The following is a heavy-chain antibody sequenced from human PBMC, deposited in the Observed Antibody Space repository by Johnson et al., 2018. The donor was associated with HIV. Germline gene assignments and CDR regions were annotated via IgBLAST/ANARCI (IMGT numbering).Heavy chain of an antibody. D-gene: IGHD1-1*01. Sequence: QVQLVESGGGVVQPGRSLRLSCAASGFTFSSYGMHWVRQAPGKGLEWVAFVPYDGSYKYYADSVKGRFTISRDNSKNTLYLQMNSLRAEDTALYWCAKDLVSWNGIWREAFDIWGQGTMVSVSS. CDR3: AKDLVSWNGIWREAFDI. J-gene: IGHJ3*02. CDR1: GFTFSSYG. V-gene: IGHV3-30*18. CDR2: VPYDGSYK.